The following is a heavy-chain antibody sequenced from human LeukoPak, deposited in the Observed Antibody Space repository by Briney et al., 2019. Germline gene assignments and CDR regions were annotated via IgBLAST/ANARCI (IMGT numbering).Heavy chain of an antibody. CDR1: GFTFSSYS. Sequence: GGSLRLSCAASGFTFSSYSMNWVRQAPGRGLEWVSYISGSSRPIYYADSVKGRFTISRDNAKNSLYLQMNSLRAEDTAVYYCGRSKQLWPDGDGYWGQGTLVTVSS. D-gene: IGHD5-18*01. J-gene: IGHJ4*02. CDR3: GRSKQLWPDGDGY. CDR2: ISGSSRPI. V-gene: IGHV3-48*01.